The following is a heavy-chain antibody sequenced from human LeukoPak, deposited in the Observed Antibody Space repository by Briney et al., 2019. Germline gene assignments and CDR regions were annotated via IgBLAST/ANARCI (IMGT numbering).Heavy chain of an antibody. Sequence: SETLSLTCDVSGYSITNGYYWVWLRQPPGKGLEWIGSLYHSDSIYYNPSLKSRVTMSVDTSKNQFPLRLSFVTAADRAVYYCARQHDSNYYYYVDVWGKGTTVTVSS. CDR3: ARQHDSNYYYYVDV. CDR1: GYSITNGYY. CDR2: LYHSDSI. J-gene: IGHJ6*03. V-gene: IGHV4-38-2*01. D-gene: IGHD3-3*01.